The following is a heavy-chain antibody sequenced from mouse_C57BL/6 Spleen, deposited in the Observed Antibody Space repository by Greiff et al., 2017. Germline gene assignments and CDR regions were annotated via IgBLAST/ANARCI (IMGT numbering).Heavy chain of an antibody. D-gene: IGHD2-14*01. J-gene: IGHJ4*01. V-gene: IGHV1-64*01. CDR3: AREGYGAMDY. Sequence: VQLQQSGAELVKPGASVKLSCKASGYTFTSYCMHWVKQRPGQGLEWIGMIYPNSGSTNYNEKFKSKATLTVDKSSSTAYMQLSSLTSEDSAVYYCAREGYGAMDYWGQGTSVNVSS. CDR2: IYPNSGST. CDR1: GYTFTSYC.